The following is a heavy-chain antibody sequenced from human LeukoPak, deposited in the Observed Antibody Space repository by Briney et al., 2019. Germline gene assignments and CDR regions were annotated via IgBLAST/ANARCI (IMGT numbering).Heavy chain of an antibody. CDR2: IYHSGST. D-gene: IGHD3-10*01. Sequence: SETLSLTCAVSGSSVSSSNWWSWVRQPPGKGLEWIGEIYHSGSTNYNPSLKSRVTISVDTSKNQFSLKLSSVTAADTAVYYCARRGRTGVGRFDPWDQGTLVTVSS. J-gene: IGHJ5*02. CDR3: ARRGRTGVGRFDP. CDR1: GSSVSSSNW. V-gene: IGHV4-4*02.